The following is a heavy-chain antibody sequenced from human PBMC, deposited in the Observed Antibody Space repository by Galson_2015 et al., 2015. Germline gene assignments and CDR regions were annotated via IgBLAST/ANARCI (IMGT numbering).Heavy chain of an antibody. CDR3: ARVQSSSILYIDN. Sequence: SLRLSCAASGFTVSLKSMTWVRQAPGKGLEWVSVILSGGTTYYADSVKGRFTISRDNSQNMLYLQMNDLRAEDTAVYYCARVQSSSILYIDNWGPGTLVIVSS. V-gene: IGHV3-53*01. CDR2: ILSGGTT. J-gene: IGHJ4*02. CDR1: GFTVSLKS. D-gene: IGHD6-6*01.